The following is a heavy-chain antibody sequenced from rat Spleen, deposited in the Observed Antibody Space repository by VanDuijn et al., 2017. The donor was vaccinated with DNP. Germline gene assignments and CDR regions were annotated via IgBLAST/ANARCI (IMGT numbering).Heavy chain of an antibody. V-gene: IGHV5-7*01. Sequence: EVRLVESGGGLVQPGRSLKLSCAASGFPFSDYFMAWVRQAPNKGLEWVATISSSDNRTYYPDYVKGRFTISRDNAKGSLYLQMNSLKYEDTATYYCARAPGFGDYSGVDYWGQGVLVTVSS. CDR3: ARAPGFGDYSGVDY. D-gene: IGHD1-1*01. CDR2: ISSSDNRT. CDR1: GFPFSDYF. J-gene: IGHJ2*01.